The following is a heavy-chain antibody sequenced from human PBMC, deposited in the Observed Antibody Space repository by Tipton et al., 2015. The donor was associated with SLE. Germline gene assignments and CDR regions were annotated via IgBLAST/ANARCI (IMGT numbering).Heavy chain of an antibody. V-gene: IGHV4-4*07. CDR1: GGSISSYD. Sequence: TLSLTCTVSGGSISSYDWSWIRQPPGKGLEWIGRIYASGSTEYNPSLKSRVTISVDPSKNQFSLRLTSLTAADTAVYYCARDRAICDSTSCFRSYFDSWGQGTLVTVSS. J-gene: IGHJ4*02. D-gene: IGHD2-2*01. CDR3: ARDRAICDSTSCFRSYFDS. CDR2: IYASGST.